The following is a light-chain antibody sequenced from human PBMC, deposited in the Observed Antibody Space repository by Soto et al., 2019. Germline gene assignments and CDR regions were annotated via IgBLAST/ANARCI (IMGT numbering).Light chain of an antibody. Sequence: DIVMTQSPVTLSVSPGERATRSCRASQSVSSNLGWYQQKPGQAPRLLIYGASSRATGIPDRFSGSGSGTDFTLTISRLEPEDFAVYYCQQYGSSPKTFGQGTKVDIK. CDR2: GAS. J-gene: IGKJ1*01. CDR3: QQYGSSPKT. V-gene: IGKV3-20*01. CDR1: QSVSSN.